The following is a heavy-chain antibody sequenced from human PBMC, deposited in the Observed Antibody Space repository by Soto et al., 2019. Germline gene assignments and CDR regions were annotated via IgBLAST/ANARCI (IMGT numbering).Heavy chain of an antibody. CDR3: VRGGHGSGSYLGSS. V-gene: IGHV3-7*03. CDR2: IRQDGRAQ. J-gene: IGHJ5*02. CDR1: GFTFTTYW. Sequence: EEQLVESGGGLAQPGGSLRLSCVASGFTFTTYWMSWVRQAPGKGLEWVANIRQDGRAQYYVDSVKGRFTISRDNAKNSVYLQMDRLSVEGTALYYCVRGGHGSGSYLGSSWGQGILVTVSS. D-gene: IGHD3-10*01.